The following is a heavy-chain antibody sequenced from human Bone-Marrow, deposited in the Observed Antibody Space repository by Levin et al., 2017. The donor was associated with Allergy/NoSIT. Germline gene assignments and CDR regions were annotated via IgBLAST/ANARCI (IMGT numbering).Heavy chain of an antibody. CDR1: GASVSSDHW. J-gene: IGHJ4*02. D-gene: IGHD4-17*01. CDR2: IYHGGTT. CDR3: ARRRRGGDYAYYFDY. Sequence: PSETLSLTCVVSGASVSSDHWWDWVRQPPGEGLDWIGEIYHGGTTDYNPSLKSRVTLSLDQSKNQFSLNLRSVTAADTAIYYCARRRRGGDYAYYFDYWGQGILVTVSS. V-gene: IGHV4/OR15-8*02.